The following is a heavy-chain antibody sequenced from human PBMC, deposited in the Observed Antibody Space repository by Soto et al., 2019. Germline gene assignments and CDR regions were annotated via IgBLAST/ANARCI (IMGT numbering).Heavy chain of an antibody. CDR3: ARTDSSSWYGIPGY. CDR2: ISANNGNT. CDR1: GYTFTSYG. J-gene: IGHJ4*02. Sequence: ASVKVSCKASGYTFTSYGISWVRQAPGQGLEWMGWISANNGNTKYAQNFQGRVTMATNTSTSTAYMELRSLKASDTAMYYCARTDSSSWYGIPGYWGQGTLVTVTS. V-gene: IGHV1-18*01. D-gene: IGHD6-13*01.